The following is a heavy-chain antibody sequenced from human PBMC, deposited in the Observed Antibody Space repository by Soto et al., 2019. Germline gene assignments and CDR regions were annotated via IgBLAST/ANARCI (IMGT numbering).Heavy chain of an antibody. Sequence: SETLSLTCTVSSGSIISGDHYWSWIRQHPGKGPEWSGYISHSGTTYYNPSLKSRGAISPDTSNNQFSLKLSSVTAADTAVYYCARDRNGYFVLDYWGQGTLVTVSS. D-gene: IGHD3-22*01. J-gene: IGHJ4*02. CDR2: ISHSGTT. V-gene: IGHV4-30-4*01. CDR3: ARDRNGYFVLDY. CDR1: SGSIISGDHY.